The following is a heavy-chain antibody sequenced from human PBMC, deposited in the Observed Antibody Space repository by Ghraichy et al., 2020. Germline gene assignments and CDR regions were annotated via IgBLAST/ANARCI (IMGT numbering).Heavy chain of an antibody. D-gene: IGHD4-11*01. CDR3: ARHEYSYRWFDP. J-gene: IGHJ5*02. CDR1: GGSISSHY. V-gene: IGHV4-59*08. CDR2: IYYSGGT. Sequence: TLSLTCSVSGGSISSHYWSWIRQPPGKGLEWIGYIYYSGGTNYNPSRNSRVTISADTSKNQFSLKLRSVTAADAAVYYYARHEYSYRWFDPWCQGTLVTVSS.